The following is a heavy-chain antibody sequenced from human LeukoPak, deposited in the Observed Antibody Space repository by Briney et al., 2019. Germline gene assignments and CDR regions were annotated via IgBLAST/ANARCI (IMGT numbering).Heavy chain of an antibody. CDR1: GFTFSSYW. Sequence: PGGSLRLSCAASGFTFSSYWMHWVRQAPGKGLMWVSHIDTDGSSTIYAYSVKGRFTISRDNAKNTLDLQMNSLRAEDTALYYCARVSGYNYGLRSAFDIWGQGTMVTVSS. J-gene: IGHJ3*02. D-gene: IGHD5-18*01. CDR3: ARVSGYNYGLRSAFDI. V-gene: IGHV3-74*01. CDR2: IDTDGSST.